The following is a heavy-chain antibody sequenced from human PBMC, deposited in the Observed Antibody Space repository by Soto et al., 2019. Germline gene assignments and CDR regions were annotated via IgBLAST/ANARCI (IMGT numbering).Heavy chain of an antibody. CDR1: GGSIRTSGHY. CDR2: IFYSGST. CDR3: ARDRRGPLGYYFDS. V-gene: IGHV4-31*03. Sequence: SLTCTVSGGSIRTSGHYWSWIRQHPGKGLEWIGYIFYSGSTYYNPSLQSRLAISIDTSKNQFSLNLNSVTAADTAVYYCARDRRGPLGYYFDSWGQGMLVTVSS. J-gene: IGHJ4*02. D-gene: IGHD3-16*01.